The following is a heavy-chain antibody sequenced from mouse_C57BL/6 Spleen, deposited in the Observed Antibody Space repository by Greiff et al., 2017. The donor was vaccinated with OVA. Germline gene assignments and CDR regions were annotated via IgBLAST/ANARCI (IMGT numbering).Heavy chain of an antibody. CDR3: ERSGISTVDMDY. CDR2: IDPNNGGT. J-gene: IGHJ2*01. Sequence: QVQLQQPGAELVKPGSSVKLSCKASGYTFTSYWMHWVKQRPGRGLEWIGRIDPNNGGTKYNEKFKSKATLTVDKPSSTAYMQLSSLTAEDSAVSYCERSGISTVDMDYWGQGTTLTVSS. D-gene: IGHD1-1*01. CDR1: GYTFTSYW. V-gene: IGHV1-72*01.